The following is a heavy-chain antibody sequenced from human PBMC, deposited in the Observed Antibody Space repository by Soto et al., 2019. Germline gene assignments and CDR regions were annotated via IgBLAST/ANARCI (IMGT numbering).Heavy chain of an antibody. Sequence: GGSLRLSCAASGFRFSSYAMHWVRQAPGKGLEWVAVISFDGNNKYYADSVKGRFTISRDNSKNTVYLQMNSLRAEDTAVYYCARDGTYDYVWGSYRNYFDYWGQGTPVTVSS. V-gene: IGHV3-30-3*01. J-gene: IGHJ4*02. CDR3: ARDGTYDYVWGSYRNYFDY. CDR2: ISFDGNNK. CDR1: GFRFSSYA. D-gene: IGHD3-16*02.